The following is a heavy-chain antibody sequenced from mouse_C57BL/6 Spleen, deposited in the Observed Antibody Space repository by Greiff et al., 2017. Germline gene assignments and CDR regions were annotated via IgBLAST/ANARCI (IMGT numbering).Heavy chain of an antibody. Sequence: EVQLQQSGPELVKPGASVKISCKASGYTFTDYYMNWVKQSHGKSLEWIGDINPNNGGTSYNQKFKGKATLTVDKSSSTAYMELRSLTSEDSAVYYCARNYYCTGPWVWGTGTTVTVSS. D-gene: IGHD1-1*01. CDR2: INPNNGGT. J-gene: IGHJ1*03. V-gene: IGHV1-26*01. CDR3: ARNYYCTGPWV. CDR1: GYTFTDYY.